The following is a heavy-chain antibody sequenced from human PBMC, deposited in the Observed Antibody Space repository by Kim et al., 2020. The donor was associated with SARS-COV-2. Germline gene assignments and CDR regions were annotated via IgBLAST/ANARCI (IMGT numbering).Heavy chain of an antibody. J-gene: IGHJ4*02. CDR2: T. V-gene: IGHV1-3*01. D-gene: IGHD1-26*01. CDR3: ARDRDGSYVDY. Sequence: TTKSQKFQGRVTINTDTSASTGYMELSSLRSEDTAVFYCARDRDGSYVDYWGQGTLVTVSS.